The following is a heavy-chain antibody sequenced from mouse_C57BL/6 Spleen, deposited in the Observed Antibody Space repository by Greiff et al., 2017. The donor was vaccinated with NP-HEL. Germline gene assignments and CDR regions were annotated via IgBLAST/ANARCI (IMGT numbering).Heavy chain of an antibody. V-gene: IGHV5-17*01. CDR1: GFTFSDYG. CDR3: ARVDGYFHFDD. D-gene: IGHD2-3*01. Sequence: VQLQQSGGGLVKPGGSLKLSCAASGFTFSDYGMHWVRQAPEKGLEWVAYISSGSSTIYYADTVKGRFTISRDNAKNTLFLQMTSLRSEDTAMYYCARVDGYFHFDDWGQGTTLTVSS. J-gene: IGHJ2*01. CDR2: ISSGSSTI.